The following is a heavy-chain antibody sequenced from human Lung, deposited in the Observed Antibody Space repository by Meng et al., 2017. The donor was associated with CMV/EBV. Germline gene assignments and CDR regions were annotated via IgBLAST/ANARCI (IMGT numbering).Heavy chain of an antibody. D-gene: IGHD1-7*01. V-gene: IGHV4-4*01. CDR3: ARGELALGFDS. Sequence: LTCSVTGGSISGRPWWNWVRQPPGKGMEWIGEIWHGGNTNYNVTLKSRVTLSIDKSNNQFSLKLNSVTAADTAVYFCARGELALGFDSWGQGILVTVSS. CDR2: IWHGGNT. CDR1: GGSISGRPW. J-gene: IGHJ4*02.